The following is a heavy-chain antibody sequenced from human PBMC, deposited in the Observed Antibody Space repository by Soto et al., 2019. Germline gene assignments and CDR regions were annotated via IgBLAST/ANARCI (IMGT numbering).Heavy chain of an antibody. CDR2: INPANGVA. D-gene: IGHD3-3*01. CDR1: GYTLTSHQ. J-gene: IGHJ3*02. Sequence: QVHLVQSGAEVKKPGASMKISCTASGYTLTSHQVQWVWQAPGRGLEWMGSINPANGVAQYTERFQGRVTMTRDTPTNTVYMELRGLTSDDTAVFYCARGGGVGVPGASAFDIWGQGTMVTVSS. CDR3: ARGGGVGVPGASAFDI. V-gene: IGHV1-2*02.